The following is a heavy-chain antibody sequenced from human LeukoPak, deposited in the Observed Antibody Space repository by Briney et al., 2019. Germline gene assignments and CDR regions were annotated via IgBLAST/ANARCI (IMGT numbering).Heavy chain of an antibody. CDR1: GGSFSGYY. V-gene: IGHV4-59*10. Sequence: PSQTLSLTCAVYGGSFSGYYWSWIRQPAGKGLEWIGRIYTSGSTNYNPSLKSRVTISVDTSKNQFSLKLSSVTAADTAVYYCARSHYSLRTYYYYYYMDVWGKGTTVTVSS. D-gene: IGHD4-11*01. CDR2: IYTSGST. CDR3: ARSHYSLRTYYYYYYMDV. J-gene: IGHJ6*03.